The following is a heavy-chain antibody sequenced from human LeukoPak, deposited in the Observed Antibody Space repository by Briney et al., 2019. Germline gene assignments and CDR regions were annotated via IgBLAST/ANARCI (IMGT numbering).Heavy chain of an antibody. D-gene: IGHD2-2*01. CDR2: IYPGDSDT. CDR3: ARHEDCSSTSCHAYY. CDR1: GYSFTSYW. J-gene: IGHJ4*02. Sequence: GESLQISCKGSGYSFTSYWIGWVRQMPGKGLEWMGIIYPGDSDTRYSPSFQGQVTISADKSISTAYLQWSSLKASDTAMYYCARHEDCSSTSCHAYYWGQGTLVTVSS. V-gene: IGHV5-51*01.